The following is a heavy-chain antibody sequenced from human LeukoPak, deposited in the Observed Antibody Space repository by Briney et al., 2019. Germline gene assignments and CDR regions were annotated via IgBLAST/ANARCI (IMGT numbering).Heavy chain of an antibody. CDR2: IYPGDSDT. CDR1: GYSFTNYW. V-gene: IGHV5-51*01. Sequence: GESLQISCKGSGYSFTNYWIGWVRQMPGKGLEWMGIIYPGDSDTRYSPSFQGQVTISADKSISTAYLQWSSLKASDTAMYYCARLVGTYYYYMDVWGKGTTVTVSS. J-gene: IGHJ6*03. CDR3: ARLVGTYYYYMDV. D-gene: IGHD2-2*01.